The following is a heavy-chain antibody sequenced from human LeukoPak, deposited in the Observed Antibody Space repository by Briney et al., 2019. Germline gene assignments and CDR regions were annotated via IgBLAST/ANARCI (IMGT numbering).Heavy chain of an antibody. J-gene: IGHJ4*02. D-gene: IGHD6-13*01. CDR2: IIYDGSNK. V-gene: IGHV3-30*18. CDR3: AKDPSYTAAGIDY. CDR1: GYTFTGYY. Sequence: SCKASGYTFTGYYMHWVRQAPGKGLEWVAAIIYDGSNKYYADSVKGRFTISRDNSKNTLDLQMSSLRAEDTAVYYCAKDPSYTAAGIDYWGQGTLVTVSS.